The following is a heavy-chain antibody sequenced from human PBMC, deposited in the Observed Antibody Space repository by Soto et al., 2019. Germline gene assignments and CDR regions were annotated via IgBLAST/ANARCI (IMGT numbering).Heavy chain of an antibody. CDR3: ARGGRIAVAGTILY. CDR1: GGSFSGYY. V-gene: IGHV4-34*01. D-gene: IGHD6-19*01. J-gene: IGHJ4*02. CDR2: INHSGST. Sequence: TSETLSLTCAVYGGSFSGYYWSWIRQPPGKGLEWIGEINHSGSTNYNPSLKSRVTISVDTSKNQFSPKLSSVTAADTAVYYCARGGRIAVAGTILYWGQGTLVTVSS.